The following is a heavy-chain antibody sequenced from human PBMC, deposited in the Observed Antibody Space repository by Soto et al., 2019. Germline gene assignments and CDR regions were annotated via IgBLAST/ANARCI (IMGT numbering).Heavy chain of an antibody. CDR2: ISSSSSTV. Sequence: PGGSLRLSCAASGFTFSSNSMNWVRQAPGKGLEWVSYISSSSSTVYYADSVKGRFTISRDNAENSLYLQMSSLRDEDTAVYYCARSFGSGGWPLYFDYWGRGALVTVSS. D-gene: IGHD6-19*01. CDR1: GFTFSSNS. V-gene: IGHV3-48*02. CDR3: ARSFGSGGWPLYFDY. J-gene: IGHJ4*02.